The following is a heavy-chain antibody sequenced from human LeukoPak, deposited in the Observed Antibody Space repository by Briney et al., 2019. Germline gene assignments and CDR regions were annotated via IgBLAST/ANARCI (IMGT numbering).Heavy chain of an antibody. D-gene: IGHD3-10*01. CDR3: ARCPTYYGSGAVHCFDY. V-gene: IGHV4-61*01. Sequence: KPSETLSLTCTVSGGSVSSGSYYWRWIRQPPGKGLVWLRYISYSGSTTYNPSLKSRVTISLDTSKSQFSLKLSSVTAADTAVYYCARCPTYYGSGAVHCFDYWGQGTLVTVSS. CDR1: GGSVSSGSYY. J-gene: IGHJ4*02. CDR2: ISYSGST.